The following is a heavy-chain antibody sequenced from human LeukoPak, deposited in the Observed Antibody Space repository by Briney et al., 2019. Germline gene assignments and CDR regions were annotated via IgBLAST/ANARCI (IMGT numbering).Heavy chain of an antibody. J-gene: IGHJ4*02. CDR3: ARSSHNGDYRGIEY. Sequence: SETLSLTCSVAGASISSVSWSCIRQPPGKGLGWIGYIYYSVTTNYNPSLKSQVTISIDTSKSHFSLRLRSGTATAPPFYYVARSSHNGDYRGIEYWGQGILVTVSS. D-gene: IGHD4-17*01. CDR2: IYYSVTT. CDR1: GASISSVS. V-gene: IGHV4-59*01.